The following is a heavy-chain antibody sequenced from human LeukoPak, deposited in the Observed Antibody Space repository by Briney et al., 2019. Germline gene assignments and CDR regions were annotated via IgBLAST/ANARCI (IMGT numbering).Heavy chain of an antibody. CDR3: ARDWGSIAARRGDWFDP. CDR2: ISAYNGST. D-gene: IGHD6-6*01. V-gene: IGHV1-18*01. Sequence: VASVKVSCKASGYTFTGYGISWVRQAPGQGLEWMGWISAYNGSTNYAQKLQGRVTMTTDTSTSTAYMELRSLRSDDTAVYYCARDWGSIAARRGDWFDPWGQGTLVTVSS. J-gene: IGHJ5*02. CDR1: GYTFTGYG.